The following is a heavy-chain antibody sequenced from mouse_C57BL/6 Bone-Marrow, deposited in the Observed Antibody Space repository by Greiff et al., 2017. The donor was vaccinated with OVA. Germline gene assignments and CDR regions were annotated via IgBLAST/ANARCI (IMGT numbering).Heavy chain of an antibody. CDR1: GYTFTSYW. V-gene: IGHV1-69*01. J-gene: IGHJ4*01. CDR2: IDPSDSYT. Sequence: QVQLQQPGAELVMPGASVKLSCKASGYTFTSYWMHWVKQRPGQGLEWIGEIDPSDSYTNYNQKFKGKSTLTVDKSSSTAYMQLSSLTSEDSAVYYCASMVTTYYYARDYWGQGTSVTVSS. D-gene: IGHD2-3*01. CDR3: ASMVTTYYYARDY.